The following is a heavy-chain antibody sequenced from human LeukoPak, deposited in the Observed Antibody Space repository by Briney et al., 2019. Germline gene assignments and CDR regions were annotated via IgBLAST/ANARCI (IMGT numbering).Heavy chain of an antibody. CDR3: ARLRGYQLLQHSNHVGGCYHSMDV. D-gene: IGHD2-2*01. V-gene: IGHV4-59*08. CDR1: GGSISRNY. CDR2: IYFSGST. J-gene: IGHJ6*03. Sequence: SETLSLTCTVSGGSISRNYWSWGWHPPRPGQEWVWYIYFSGSTNYNPSLKSRLTPSVDTSQNQFSLTLSSVTAADSVVYYCARLRGYQLLQHSNHVGGCYHSMDVWGKGTTVTVSS.